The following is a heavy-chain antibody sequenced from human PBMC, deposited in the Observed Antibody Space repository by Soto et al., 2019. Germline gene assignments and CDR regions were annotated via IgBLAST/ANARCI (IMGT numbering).Heavy chain of an antibody. CDR2: ISGSGGST. CDR1: GFTFSSYA. CDR3: AKDRYCSGGSSKDAFDI. V-gene: IGHV3-23*01. Sequence: EVQLLESGGGLVQPGGSLRLSCAASGFTFSSYAMSWVRQAPGKGLEWVSAISGSGGSTYYADSVKGRFTISRDNSKNTMYLQMNSLRAEDTAVYYCAKDRYCSGGSSKDAFDIWGQGTMVTVSS. J-gene: IGHJ3*02. D-gene: IGHD2-15*01.